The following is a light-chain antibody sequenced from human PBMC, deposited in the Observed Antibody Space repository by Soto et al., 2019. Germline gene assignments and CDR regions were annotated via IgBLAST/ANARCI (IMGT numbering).Light chain of an antibody. V-gene: IGLV2-8*01. CDR1: SSDVGGYNY. CDR2: EVT. J-gene: IGLJ1*01. Sequence: QSALTQPPSASGSPGQSVTISCTGTSSDVGGYNYVSWYQQHPGKAPRLVIYEVTKRPSGVPDRFSGSKSGNTASLTVSGLQADDEADYYCSSFSGFSTVVGTGTKLTVL. CDR3: SSFSGFSTV.